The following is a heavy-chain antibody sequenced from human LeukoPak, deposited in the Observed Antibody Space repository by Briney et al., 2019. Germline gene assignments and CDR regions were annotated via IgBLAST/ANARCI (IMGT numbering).Heavy chain of an antibody. CDR1: GYTFTTNYY. CDR3: ARRFLNAFDI. CDR2: INPSGGTT. Sequence: ASVTVSCKASGYTFTTNYYMDWVRQAPGQGLEWMGRINPSGGTTTYAQRFQGRVTMTRDTSTSTVYMELSSLTSEDTAVYYCARRFLNAFDIWGQGTMVTVSS. D-gene: IGHD2-21*01. V-gene: IGHV1-46*01. J-gene: IGHJ3*02.